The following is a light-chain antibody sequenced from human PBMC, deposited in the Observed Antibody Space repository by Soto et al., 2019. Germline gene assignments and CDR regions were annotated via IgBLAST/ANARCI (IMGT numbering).Light chain of an antibody. Sequence: EIVLTQFPGTLSLSPGERATLSFRASQSVSSNYLAWYQQRPGQPPNLLIFGASNRAPGIPDRFSGSGSGTDFTLTISRLEPEDFAVYYCQQYGSSGTFGQGTKVDI. V-gene: IGKV3-20*01. CDR3: QQYGSSGT. CDR2: GAS. CDR1: QSVSSNY. J-gene: IGKJ1*01.